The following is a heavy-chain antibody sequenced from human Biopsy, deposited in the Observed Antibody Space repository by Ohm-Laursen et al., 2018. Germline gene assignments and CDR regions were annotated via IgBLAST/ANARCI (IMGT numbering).Heavy chain of an antibody. CDR3: ARDSRRTAREGGMDV. CDR2: ITGSSSTI. CDR1: GFTFNSHE. V-gene: IGHV3-48*03. Sequence: SLRLSCAASGFTFNSHEMNWVRQAPGKGLEWISYITGSSSTIYYADSVKGRFTISRDNAKNSLYLQLNSLSAEDTAVYYCARDSRRTAREGGMDVWGQGTTVTVSS. J-gene: IGHJ6*02. D-gene: IGHD6-6*01.